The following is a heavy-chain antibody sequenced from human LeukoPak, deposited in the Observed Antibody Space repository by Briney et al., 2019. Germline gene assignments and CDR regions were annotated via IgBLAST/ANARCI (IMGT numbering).Heavy chain of an antibody. CDR1: VGXLSNYY. V-gene: IGHV4-59*01. J-gene: IGHJ4*02. CDR3: ARVRYCSTNRCYDREFDN. D-gene: IGHD2-2*01. CDR2: IYYSVNT. Sequence: SETLSLTCTVSVGXLSNYYCSWIRQPPGKGLEWIGYIYYSVNTNYNPSLKSRVTISVVTSKNQFSLKLNSVTAADTAVYYCARVRYCSTNRCYDREFDNWGQGTLVTVSS.